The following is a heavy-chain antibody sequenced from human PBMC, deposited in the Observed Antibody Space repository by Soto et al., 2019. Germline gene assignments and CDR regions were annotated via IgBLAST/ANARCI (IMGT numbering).Heavy chain of an antibody. CDR3: ARNYGPGYTFDY. J-gene: IGHJ4*02. CDR1: GGSISSYY. V-gene: IGHV4-59*08. D-gene: IGHD3-10*01. CDR2: IYYSGST. Sequence: SETLSLTCTVSGGSISSYYWSWIRQPPGKGLEWIGYIYYSGSTNYNPSLKSRVTISVDTSKNQFSLKLSSVTAADTAVYYCARNYGPGYTFDYWGQGNLVTVSS.